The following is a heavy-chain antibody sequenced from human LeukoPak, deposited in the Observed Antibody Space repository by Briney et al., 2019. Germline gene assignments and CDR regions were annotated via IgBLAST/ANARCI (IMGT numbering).Heavy chain of an antibody. D-gene: IGHD3-3*01. CDR3: ARDKSGLGFDP. Sequence: PGGSLRLSXAASGFTFSSYSMNWVRQAPGKGLEWVSSISSSSSYIYYADSVKGRFTISRDNAKNSLYLQMNSLRAEDTAVYYCARDKSGLGFDPWGQGTLVTVSS. CDR2: ISSSSSYI. J-gene: IGHJ5*02. V-gene: IGHV3-21*01. CDR1: GFTFSSYS.